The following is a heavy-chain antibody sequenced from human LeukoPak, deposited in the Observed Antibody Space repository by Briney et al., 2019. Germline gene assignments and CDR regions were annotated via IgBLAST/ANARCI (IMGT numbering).Heavy chain of an antibody. V-gene: IGHV1-2*06. D-gene: IGHD4-17*01. CDR1: GYTFTGYY. CDR2: INPNSGGT. Sequence: SVKVSCKASGYTFTGYYMHWVRQAPGQGLEWMGRINPNSGGTNYAQKFQGRVTMTRDTSISTAYMELSRLRSDDTAVYYCARAASLATVTPDFDYWGQGTLVTVSS. CDR3: ARAASLATVTPDFDY. J-gene: IGHJ4*02.